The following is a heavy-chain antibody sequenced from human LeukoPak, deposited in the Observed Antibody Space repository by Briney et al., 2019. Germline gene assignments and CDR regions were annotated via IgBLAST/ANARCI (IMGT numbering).Heavy chain of an antibody. CDR2: IYPSGST. CDR3: ARDPEKPARPFWAFDY. V-gene: IGHV4-4*07. CDR1: GGSISSSY. J-gene: IGHJ4*02. Sequence: SETLSLTCTVSGGSISSSYWSWIRQPAGKGLEWIGRIYPSGSTNYNPSLKSRVTMSVDTSKNQFSLKLSSVTAADTAVYYCARDPEKPARPFWAFDYWGQGTLVTVSS. D-gene: IGHD6-6*01.